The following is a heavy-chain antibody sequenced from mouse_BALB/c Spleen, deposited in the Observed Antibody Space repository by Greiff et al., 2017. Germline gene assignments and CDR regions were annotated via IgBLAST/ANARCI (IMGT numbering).Heavy chain of an antibody. CDR1: GYSITSGYY. D-gene: IGHD4-1*01. V-gene: IGHV3-6*02. CDR3: ARDNWDHWFAY. CDR2: ISYDGSN. Sequence: EVQLQESGPGLVKPSQSLSLTCSVTGYSITSGYYWNWIRQFPGNKLEWMGYISYDGSNNYNPSLKNRTSITRDTSKNQFFLKLNSVTTEDTATYYCARDNWDHWFAYWGQGTLVTVSA. J-gene: IGHJ3*01.